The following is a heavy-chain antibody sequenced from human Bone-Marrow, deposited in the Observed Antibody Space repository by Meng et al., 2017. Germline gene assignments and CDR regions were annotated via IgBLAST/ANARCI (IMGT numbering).Heavy chain of an antibody. Sequence: SETLSLTCTVSGYSISSGYYWGWIRQPPGKGLEWIGSIYYSGSTYYNPSLKSRVTISVDTSKNQFSLKLSSVTAADTAVYYCARVLGTDVDYWGQGTLVTVSS. V-gene: IGHV4-38-2*02. CDR3: ARVLGTDVDY. CDR2: IYYSGST. D-gene: IGHD1-1*01. CDR1: GYSISSGYY. J-gene: IGHJ4*02.